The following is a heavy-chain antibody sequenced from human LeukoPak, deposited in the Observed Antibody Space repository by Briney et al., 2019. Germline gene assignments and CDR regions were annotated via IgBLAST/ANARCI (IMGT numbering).Heavy chain of an antibody. V-gene: IGHV3-49*04. CDR2: IRNKAFGGTA. D-gene: IGHD5-24*01. J-gene: IGHJ4*02. Sequence: GGSLGLSCTASGFKFVDYAMSWVRQAPGKGLEWVGFIRNKAFGGTAEYAASVKGRFTISRGDSKSIAYLQINSLKTEDTAVYYCTREDGYNRRFDYWGQGTLVTVSS. CDR1: GFKFVDYA. CDR3: TREDGYNRRFDY.